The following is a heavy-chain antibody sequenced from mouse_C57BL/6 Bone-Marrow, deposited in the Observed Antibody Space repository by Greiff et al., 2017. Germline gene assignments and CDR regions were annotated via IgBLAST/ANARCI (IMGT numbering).Heavy chain of an antibody. Sequence: QVQLQQPGAELVRPGSSVKLSCKASGYTFTSYWMDWVKQRPGQGLEWIGNIYPSDSETNYNQKFKDKATLTVDKSSSTAYMQLSSLTSEDSAVYYCARWTYGKSYWGQGTTLTVSS. CDR2: IYPSDSET. J-gene: IGHJ2*01. D-gene: IGHD2-1*01. CDR3: ARWTYGKSY. CDR1: GYTFTSYW. V-gene: IGHV1-61*01.